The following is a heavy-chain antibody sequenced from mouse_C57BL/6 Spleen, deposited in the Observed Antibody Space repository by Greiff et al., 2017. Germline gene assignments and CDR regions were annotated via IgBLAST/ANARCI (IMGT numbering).Heavy chain of an antibody. CDR3: ARGVTTGGAWFAY. Sequence: VQLQQSGPELVKPGASVKISCKASGYTFTDYYMNWVKQSHGKSLEWIGDINPNNGGTSYNQKFKGMATLTVDKSSSTAYMELRSLTSEVSAVYYCARGVTTGGAWFAYWGQGTLVTVSA. J-gene: IGHJ3*01. CDR1: GYTFTDYY. D-gene: IGHD2-2*01. V-gene: IGHV1-26*01. CDR2: INPNNGGT.